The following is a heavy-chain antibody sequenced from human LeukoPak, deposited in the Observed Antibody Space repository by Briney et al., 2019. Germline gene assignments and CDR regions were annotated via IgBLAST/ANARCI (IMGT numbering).Heavy chain of an antibody. J-gene: IGHJ4*02. CDR3: ASLRYSRGDY. CDR1: GYPFTAYH. V-gene: IGHV1-2*02. CDR2: INPNTGVT. Sequence: ASVKVSCKASGYPFTAYHLHWVRQAPGRGLEWVGWINPNTGVTNYAQKFQGRVTLTRDRSLSTAYKEVTGLTTDDTAIYFCASLRYSRGDYWGQGTLITVSS. D-gene: IGHD5-18*01.